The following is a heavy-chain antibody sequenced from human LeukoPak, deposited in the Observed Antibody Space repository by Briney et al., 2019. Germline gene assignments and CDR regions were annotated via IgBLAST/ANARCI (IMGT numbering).Heavy chain of an antibody. J-gene: IGHJ4*02. V-gene: IGHV4-4*07. Sequence: SETLSLTCTVSGCSISSYYWSWIRQPAGKGLEWIGRIYSTGCTNYNPSLKSRVTMSVDTSKNQFSLRLRSVTAADTAVYYCARQIASAGTAGFDFWGQGALVTVSS. CDR3: ARQIASAGTAGFDF. CDR2: IYSTGCT. D-gene: IGHD6-13*01. CDR1: GCSISSYY.